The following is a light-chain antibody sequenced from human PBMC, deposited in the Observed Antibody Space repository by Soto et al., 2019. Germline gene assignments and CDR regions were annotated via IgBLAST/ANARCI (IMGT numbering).Light chain of an antibody. Sequence: QSALTQPRSVSGSPGQSVTISCTGTSSDVGGYNYVSWYQQHPGKAPKLMISDVSKRPSGVPDRFSGSKSGNTASLTISGLQAEDEADYYCSSYAGSYTLVLGGGTKLTVL. CDR2: DVS. CDR3: SSYAGSYTLV. J-gene: IGLJ2*01. V-gene: IGLV2-11*01. CDR1: SSDVGGYNY.